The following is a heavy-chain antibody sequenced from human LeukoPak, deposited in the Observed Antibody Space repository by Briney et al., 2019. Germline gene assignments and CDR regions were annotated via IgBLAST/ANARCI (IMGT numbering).Heavy chain of an antibody. J-gene: IGHJ4*02. CDR1: GFTVSSNY. D-gene: IGHD3-22*01. CDR3: VRADSSGPTGDY. V-gene: IGHV3-66*01. Sequence: PGGSLRLSCAASGFTVSSNYMSWVRQAPGKGLEWVSVIYSGGSTYYADSVKGRFTISRDNSKNTLYLQMNSLRAEDTAVYYCVRADSSGPTGDYWGQGTLVTVSS. CDR2: IYSGGST.